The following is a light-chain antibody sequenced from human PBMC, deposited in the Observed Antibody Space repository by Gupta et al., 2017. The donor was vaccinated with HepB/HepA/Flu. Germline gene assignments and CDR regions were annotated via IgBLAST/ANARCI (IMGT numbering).Light chain of an antibody. CDR1: QSIDSW. Sequence: DIQMTQSPSTLSASVGDRVTITCRASQSIDSWLAWYQQKPGKAPRLLIYKASSFESGVPSRFSGSESGTEFTLTISSLQPDDFATYYCQQYDSYSLTFGQGTRMEIK. CDR2: KAS. J-gene: IGKJ5*01. V-gene: IGKV1-5*03. CDR3: QQYDSYSLT.